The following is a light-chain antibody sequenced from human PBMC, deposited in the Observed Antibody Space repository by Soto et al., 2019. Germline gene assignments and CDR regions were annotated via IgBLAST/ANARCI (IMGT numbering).Light chain of an antibody. CDR1: HNIDRW. CDR2: DAP. V-gene: IGKV1-5*01. J-gene: IGKJ1*01. Sequence: QMTQSPSTLSASVGDRVTITCRASHNIDRWLAWYQQKPGMAPKLLISDAPTLESGVPSRFSGSGSGTEFTLTISNLQPDDYATYYCQHCDTYWAFGLGTKVEIK. CDR3: QHCDTYWA.